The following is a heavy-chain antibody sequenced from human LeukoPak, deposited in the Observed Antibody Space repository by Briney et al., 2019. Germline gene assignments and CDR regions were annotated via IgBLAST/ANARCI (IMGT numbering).Heavy chain of an antibody. CDR2: INHSGST. CDR3: ARVFGSSWYRYYWFDP. CDR1: GGSFSGYY. D-gene: IGHD6-13*01. J-gene: IGHJ5*02. Sequence: PSETLSLTCAVYGGSFSGYYWSWIRQPPGKGLEWIGEINHSGSTNYNPSLKSRVTISVDTSKNQFSLKLSSVTAADTAVYYCARVFGSSWYRYYWFDPWGQGTLVTVSS. V-gene: IGHV4-34*01.